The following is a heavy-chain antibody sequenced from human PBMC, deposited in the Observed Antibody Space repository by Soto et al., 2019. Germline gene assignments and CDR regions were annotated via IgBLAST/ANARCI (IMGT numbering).Heavy chain of an antibody. D-gene: IGHD3-10*01. V-gene: IGHV1-69*13. CDR1: GGTFSSYA. Sequence: GASVKVSCKASGGTFSSYAISWVRQAPGQGLEWMGGIIPIFGTANYAQKFQGRVTITADESTSTAYMELSSPRSEDTAVYYCAREGGYGSGSYYRNDAFDIWGQGTMVTVSS. CDR2: IIPIFGTA. J-gene: IGHJ3*02. CDR3: AREGGYGSGSYYRNDAFDI.